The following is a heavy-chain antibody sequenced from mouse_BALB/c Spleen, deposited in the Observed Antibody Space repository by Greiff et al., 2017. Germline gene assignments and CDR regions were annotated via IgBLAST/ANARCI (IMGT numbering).Heavy chain of an antibody. J-gene: IGHJ4*01. V-gene: IGHV5-17*02. D-gene: IGHD2-1*01. CDR3: AREGIYYGNYGAMDY. Sequence: EVQGVESGGGLVQPGGSRKLSCAASGFTFSSFGMHWVRQAPEKGLEWVAYISSGSSTIYYADTVKGRFTISRDNPKNTLFLQMTSLRSEDTAMYYCAREGIYYGNYGAMDYWGQGTSVTVSS. CDR1: GFTFSSFG. CDR2: ISSGSSTI.